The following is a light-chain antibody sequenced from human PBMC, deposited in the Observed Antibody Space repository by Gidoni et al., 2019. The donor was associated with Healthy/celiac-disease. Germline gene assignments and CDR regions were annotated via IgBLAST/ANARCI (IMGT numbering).Light chain of an antibody. CDR1: QSVLFRSNNKNY. Sequence: DIVMTQSPDSLAVSLGESAPINCKSSQSVLFRSNNKNYLAWYQQKPGQPPKLLIYWASTLESGVPDRFSGSGSGTDFTLTISSLQAEDVAVYYCQQYYSTPCSFGQGTKLEIK. CDR2: WAS. V-gene: IGKV4-1*01. CDR3: QQYYSTPCS. J-gene: IGKJ2*04.